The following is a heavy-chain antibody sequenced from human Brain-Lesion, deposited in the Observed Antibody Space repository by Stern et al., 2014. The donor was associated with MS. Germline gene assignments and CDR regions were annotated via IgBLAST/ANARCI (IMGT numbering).Heavy chain of an antibody. CDR2: INPNTGGT. CDR3: ARDQRGITIFGVVTDYYYLGMDV. Sequence: VQLLESGAEVKKPGASVKVSCKTSGYIFTGYYIHWVRHAPGQGLEWMAWINPNTGGTKYAQKFQGRVTMSRDTSISTAYVELSSLTSDDTAVYYCARDQRGITIFGVVTDYYYLGMDVWGQGTTVTVSS. D-gene: IGHD3-3*01. CDR1: GYIFTGYY. J-gene: IGHJ6*02. V-gene: IGHV1-2*02.